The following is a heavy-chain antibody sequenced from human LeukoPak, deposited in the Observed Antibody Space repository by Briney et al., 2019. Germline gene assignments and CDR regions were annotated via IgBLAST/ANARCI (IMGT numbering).Heavy chain of an antibody. Sequence: SETLSLTCTVSGGSISSSSYYWGWIGQPPGKGLEWIGSIYYSGSTYYNPSLRSRVTISVDTSKNQFSLKLSSVTAADTAVYYCARVDIVATFPNYWGQGTLVTVSS. CDR1: GGSISSSSYY. J-gene: IGHJ4*02. CDR2: IYYSGST. D-gene: IGHD5-12*01. V-gene: IGHV4-39*07. CDR3: ARVDIVATFPNY.